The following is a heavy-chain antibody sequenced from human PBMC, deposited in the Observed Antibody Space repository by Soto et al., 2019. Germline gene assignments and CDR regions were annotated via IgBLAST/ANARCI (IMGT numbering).Heavy chain of an antibody. CDR3: ARDLRYDFWSGYYKDHGMAV. CDR2: IYSGGST. J-gene: IGHJ6*02. Sequence: LRLSSAASGFTVSSNYMTWVRQTPGKGLEWVSVIYSGGSTYYADSVKGRFTISRDNSKNTLYLQMNSLRAEDTAVYYCARDLRYDFWSGYYKDHGMAVWVHGTTVTVFS. V-gene: IGHV3-66*01. D-gene: IGHD3-3*01. CDR1: GFTVSSNY.